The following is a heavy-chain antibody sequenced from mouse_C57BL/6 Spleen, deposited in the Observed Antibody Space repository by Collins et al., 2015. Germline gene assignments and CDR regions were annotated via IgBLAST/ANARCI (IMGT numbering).Heavy chain of an antibody. V-gene: IGHV1-26*01. CDR1: TFTDYY. CDR2: INPNNGGT. D-gene: IGHD3-2*02. Sequence: TFTDYYMNWVKQSHGKSLEWIGDINPNNGGTSYNQKFKGKATLTVDKSSSTAYMELRSLTSEDSAVYYCARGSQATRGFDYWGQGTTLTVSS. J-gene: IGHJ2*01. CDR3: ARGSQATRGFDY.